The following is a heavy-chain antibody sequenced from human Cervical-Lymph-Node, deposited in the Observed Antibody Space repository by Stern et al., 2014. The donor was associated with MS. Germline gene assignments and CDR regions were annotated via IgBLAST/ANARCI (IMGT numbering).Heavy chain of an antibody. Sequence: QVQLQESGPGLVKPSETLSLTCTVSGCSITSYYWSWIRQPPGKGLEWIGYIYYSGSTNYNPSLKSRVTISVDTSKNQFSLKLSSVTAADTAVYYCARGAGWFDPWGQGTLVTVSS. J-gene: IGHJ5*02. CDR3: ARGAGWFDP. V-gene: IGHV4-59*01. CDR2: IYYSGST. D-gene: IGHD1-14*01. CDR1: GCSITSYY.